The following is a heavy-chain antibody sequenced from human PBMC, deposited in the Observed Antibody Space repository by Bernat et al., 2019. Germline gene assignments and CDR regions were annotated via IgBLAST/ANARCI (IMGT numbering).Heavy chain of an antibody. Sequence: QLQLQESGPGLVKPSETLSLTCTVSGGSISRSSYYWGWIRQPPGKGLEWIGSIYYSGTTYYNPSLKSRVTISVDTSKNQFSLRLNSVTAADTAVYYCARLGTGTNPPYDHWGQGTLVTVSS. CDR3: ARLGTGTNPPYDH. V-gene: IGHV4-39*01. J-gene: IGHJ4*02. D-gene: IGHD1/OR15-1a*01. CDR2: IYYSGTT. CDR1: GGSISRSSYY.